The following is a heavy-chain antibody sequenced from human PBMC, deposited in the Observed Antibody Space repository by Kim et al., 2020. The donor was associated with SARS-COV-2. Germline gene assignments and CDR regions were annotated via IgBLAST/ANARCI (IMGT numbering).Heavy chain of an antibody. CDR2: ISYDGSNK. CDR1: GFTFSSYG. D-gene: IGHD3-3*01. Sequence: GGSLRLSCAASGFTFSSYGMHWVRQAPGKGLEWVAVISYDGSNKYYADSVKGRFTISRDNSKNTLYLQMNSLRAEDTAVYYCAKDAKYNDFWSGDFPSPAGYYCSYYGMDVWGEGTTGSVSS. V-gene: IGHV3-30*18. J-gene: IGHJ6*01. CDR3: AKDAKYNDFWSGDFPSPAGYYCSYYGMDV.